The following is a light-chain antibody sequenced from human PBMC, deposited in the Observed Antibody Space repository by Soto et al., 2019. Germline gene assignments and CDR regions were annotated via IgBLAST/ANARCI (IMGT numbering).Light chain of an antibody. CDR2: EVT. CDR1: SSDVGGYNY. V-gene: IGLV2-8*01. CDR3: SSYAGSNNFDV. Sequence: QSALTQPPSASGSPGQSVTISCTGTSSDVGGYNYVSWYQQHPGKAPKLVIYEVTKRPSGVPDRFSGSKSGNTASLTVSGLQAEDEADYYCSSYAGSNNFDVVGPGTKLTVL. J-gene: IGLJ1*01.